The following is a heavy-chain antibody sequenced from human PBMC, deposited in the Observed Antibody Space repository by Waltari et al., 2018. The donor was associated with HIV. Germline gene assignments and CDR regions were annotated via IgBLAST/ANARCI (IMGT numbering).Heavy chain of an antibody. CDR3: AKAFSDNTAYYYDF. J-gene: IGHJ4*02. V-gene: IGHV3-23*01. CDR1: GVAYLYYA. CDR2: ISGSGADS. Sequence: EVQLLESVGGVVEPGGARRLSCAASGVAYLYYAMTWVRQSPGRGLEWVSAISGSGADSFYADSVKRRFSISRDNSKNTVYLQMNNLRAADTAIYYCAKAFSDNTAYYYDFWGRGTRVTVAS. D-gene: IGHD3-22*01.